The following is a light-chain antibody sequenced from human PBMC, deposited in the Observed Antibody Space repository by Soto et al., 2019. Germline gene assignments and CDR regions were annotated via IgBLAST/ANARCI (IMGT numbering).Light chain of an antibody. V-gene: IGKV1-39*01. J-gene: IGKJ1*01. CDR3: QQSHTFPRT. CDR2: AAS. CDR1: QSIGNY. Sequence: DIQMTQSPSSLSASVGDSVTITCRASQSIGNYLSWYQQTPGKAPKLLIHAASNLQSGVPSRFSGSGSGTDFTLTITFLQPEDFATYYCQQSHTFPRTFGQGTKVE.